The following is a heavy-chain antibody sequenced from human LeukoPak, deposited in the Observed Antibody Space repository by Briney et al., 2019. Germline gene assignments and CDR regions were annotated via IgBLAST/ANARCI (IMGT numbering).Heavy chain of an antibody. Sequence: PGGSLRLSCAASGFTFSSYSMKWVRQAPGKGLEWLSYISSTSSTLYYAGSVKGRFTISRDNAKNLLYLQMNSLRAEDTAVYYCTSHTGTGDAFRPFHIWGQGTMVTVSS. V-gene: IGHV3-48*01. J-gene: IGHJ3*02. CDR1: GFTFSSYS. CDR2: ISSTSSTL. CDR3: TSHTGTGDAFRPFHI. D-gene: IGHD2-21*02.